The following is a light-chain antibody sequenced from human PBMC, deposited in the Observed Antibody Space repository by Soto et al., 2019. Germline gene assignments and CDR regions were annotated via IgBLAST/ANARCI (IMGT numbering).Light chain of an antibody. Sequence: QSVLTQPPSASGTPGQRVTISCSGSSSNIGSNSVYWYQQFPGTAPKLLIYMNNQRPSGVTDRFSGSKSGTSASLAISGLRSEDEADYYCAAWDDSLSVVFGGGTKVTVL. CDR3: AAWDDSLSVV. CDR2: MNN. V-gene: IGLV1-47*01. J-gene: IGLJ3*02. CDR1: SSNIGSNS.